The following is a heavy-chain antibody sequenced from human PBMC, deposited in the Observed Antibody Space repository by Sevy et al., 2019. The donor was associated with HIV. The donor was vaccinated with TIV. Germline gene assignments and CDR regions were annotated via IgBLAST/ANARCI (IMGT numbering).Heavy chain of an antibody. D-gene: IGHD2-8*01. J-gene: IGHJ4*02. Sequence: GGSLRFSCAASGFTSSKYSMSWVRQPPGKGLEWVSTLSFGCGEINYADSVKGRFTISRDNSKSSVYLQMNNLRPEDTAVYYCAREGCTKPHDYWGQGTLVTVSS. V-gene: IGHV3-23*01. CDR1: GFTSSKYS. CDR3: AREGCTKPHDY. CDR2: LSFGCGEI.